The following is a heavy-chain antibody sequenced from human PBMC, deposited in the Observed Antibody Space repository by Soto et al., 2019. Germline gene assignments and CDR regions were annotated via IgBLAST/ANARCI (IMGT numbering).Heavy chain of an antibody. Sequence: GASVKVSCKASGYTFTGYYMHWVRQAPGQGLEWMGWINPNSGGTNYAQKFQGWVTMTRDTSISTAYMELSRLRSDDTAVYYCARGGPLMITFGGVIINTFDYWGKGTLVTVSS. CDR3: ARGGPLMITFGGVIINTFDY. J-gene: IGHJ4*02. CDR2: INPNSGGT. V-gene: IGHV1-2*04. CDR1: GYTFTGYY. D-gene: IGHD3-16*02.